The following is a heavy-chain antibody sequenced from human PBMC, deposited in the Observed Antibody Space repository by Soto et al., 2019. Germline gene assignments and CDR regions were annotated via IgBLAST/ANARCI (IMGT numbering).Heavy chain of an antibody. CDR2: IYYSGST. Sequence: LSFTCPVYVMSFRDSYGHGTLQPPGKGMEWIGDIYYSGSTNYTPSLKSRVTISVDTSKNQFSLKLSSVTAAATAVYYCARVPRGGSYSQVSWFDPWGQGTLVTVSS. CDR3: ARVPRGGSYSQVSWFDP. J-gene: IGHJ5*02. D-gene: IGHD1-26*01. V-gene: IGHV4-34*01. CDR1: VMSFRDSY.